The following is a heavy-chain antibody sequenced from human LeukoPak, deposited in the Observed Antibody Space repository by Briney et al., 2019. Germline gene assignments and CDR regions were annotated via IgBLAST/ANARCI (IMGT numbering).Heavy chain of an antibody. CDR2: IWYDGSNK. CDR3: ARDSVGSGWYLALGY. V-gene: IGHV3-33*01. CDR1: GFTFSSYG. Sequence: GRSLRLSCAASGFTFSSYGMHWVRQAPGKGLEWVAVIWYDGSNKYYADSVKGRFTISRDNSKNTLYLQMNGLRAEDTAVYYCARDSVGSGWYLALGYWGQGTLVTVSS. D-gene: IGHD6-19*01. J-gene: IGHJ4*02.